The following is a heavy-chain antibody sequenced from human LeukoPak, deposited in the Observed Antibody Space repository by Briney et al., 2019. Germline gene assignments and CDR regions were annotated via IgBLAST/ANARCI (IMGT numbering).Heavy chain of an antibody. V-gene: IGHV3-11*04. J-gene: IGHJ4*02. CDR3: AKGDYYGSGSFRGDY. Sequence: GGSLRLSCAASGFTFSDYYMSWIRQAPGKGLEWVSYISSSGSTIYYADSVKGRFTISRDNAKNSLYLQMNSLRAEDTAVYYCAKGDYYGSGSFRGDYWGQGTLVTVSS. D-gene: IGHD3-10*01. CDR1: GFTFSDYY. CDR2: ISSSGSTI.